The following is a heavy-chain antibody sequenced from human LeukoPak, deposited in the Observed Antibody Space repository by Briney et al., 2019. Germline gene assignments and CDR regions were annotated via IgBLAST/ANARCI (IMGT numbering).Heavy chain of an antibody. V-gene: IGHV3-21*01. CDR1: GFTFTSYS. J-gene: IGHJ4*02. Sequence: GGSLRLSCAASGFTFTSYSLNWVRQAPGKGLEWVSSISSSSSYIYYADSVKGRFTISRDNAKNSLYLQMYSLRAEDTAVYYCARDYYGSHAIDYWGQGTLVTVSS. CDR2: ISSSSSYI. D-gene: IGHD1-26*01. CDR3: ARDYYGSHAIDY.